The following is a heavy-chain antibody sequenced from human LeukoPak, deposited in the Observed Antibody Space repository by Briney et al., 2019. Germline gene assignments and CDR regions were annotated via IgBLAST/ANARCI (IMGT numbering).Heavy chain of an antibody. J-gene: IGHJ5*02. CDR1: GDSINSYY. CDR3: ARALRQQLVTGWFDP. CDR2: IYYSGST. Sequence: SETLSLTCTVSGDSINSYYMTWIRQPPGKGLEWIGYIYYSGSTNYNPSLKSRVTISVDTSKNQFSLRLTSVTAADTAVYYCARALRQQLVTGWFDPWGQGTLVTVSS. D-gene: IGHD6-13*01. V-gene: IGHV4-59*01.